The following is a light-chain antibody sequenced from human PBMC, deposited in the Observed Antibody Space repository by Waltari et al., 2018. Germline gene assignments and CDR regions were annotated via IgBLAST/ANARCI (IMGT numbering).Light chain of an antibody. Sequence: VLDNSNNKNYLAWYQQKPGQPPKLLIYWASTRESGVPDRFSGSGSGTDFTLTISSLQAEDVAVYYCQQYYSTPTWTFGQGTKVEIK. CDR3: QQYYSTPTWT. CDR1: VLDNSNNKNY. V-gene: IGKV4-1*01. CDR2: WAS. J-gene: IGKJ1*01.